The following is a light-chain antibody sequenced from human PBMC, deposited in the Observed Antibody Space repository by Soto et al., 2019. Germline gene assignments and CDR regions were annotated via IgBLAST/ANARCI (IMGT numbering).Light chain of an antibody. CDR3: QEYGSSRT. Sequence: EIVLTQSPGTLSLSPGERATLSCRASQSVSSTYLAWYQQKPGQAPRLLIYDASSTATGIPDRFSGSGSGTDFTITISRLEPEDFAVYFCQEYGSSRTFGQGTKVEIK. J-gene: IGKJ1*01. V-gene: IGKV3-20*01. CDR2: DAS. CDR1: QSVSSTY.